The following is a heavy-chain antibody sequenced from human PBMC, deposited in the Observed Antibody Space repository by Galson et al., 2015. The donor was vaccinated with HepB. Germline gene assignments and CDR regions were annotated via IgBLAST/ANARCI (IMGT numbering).Heavy chain of an antibody. CDR2: IYTSGST. D-gene: IGHD1-1*01. Sequence: TLSLTCTVSGGSISSGSYYWSWIRQPAGKGLEWIGRIYTSGSTNYNPSLKSRVTISVDTSKNQFSLKLSSVTAADTAVYYCARERLEPTNNWFDPWGQGTLVTVSS. CDR3: ARERLEPTNNWFDP. V-gene: IGHV4-61*02. J-gene: IGHJ5*02. CDR1: GGSISSGSYY.